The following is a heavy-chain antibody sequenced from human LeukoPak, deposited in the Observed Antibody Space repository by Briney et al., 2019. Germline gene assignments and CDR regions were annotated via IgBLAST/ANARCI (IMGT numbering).Heavy chain of an antibody. CDR3: AREGSSGFRGYYGMDV. CDR1: GGSISSYY. J-gene: IGHJ6*02. CDR2: IYYSGST. V-gene: IGHV4-59*01. D-gene: IGHD6-19*01. Sequence: SETLSLTCTVSGGSISSYYWSWIRQPPGKGLEWIGYIYYSGSTNYNPSLKSRVTISVDTSKNQFSLKPSSVTAADTAVYYCAREGSSGFRGYYGMDVWGQGTTVTVSS.